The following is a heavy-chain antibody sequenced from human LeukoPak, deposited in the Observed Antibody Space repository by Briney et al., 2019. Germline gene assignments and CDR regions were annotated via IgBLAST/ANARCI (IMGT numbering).Heavy chain of an antibody. CDR3: AKGQYYYGSGSYPTYYYMDV. V-gene: IGHV3-23*01. D-gene: IGHD3-10*01. Sequence: GGSLRLSCAASRFTFSSYGMSWVRQAPGKGLEWVSAISGSGGSTYYADSVKGRFTISRDNSKNTLYLQMNSLRAEDTAVYYCAKGQYYYGSGSYPTYYYMDVWGKGTTVTISS. J-gene: IGHJ6*03. CDR1: RFTFSSYG. CDR2: ISGSGGST.